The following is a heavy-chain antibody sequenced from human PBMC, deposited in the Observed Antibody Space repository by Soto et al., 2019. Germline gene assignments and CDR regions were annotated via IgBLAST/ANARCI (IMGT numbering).Heavy chain of an antibody. CDR3: ARGMWTVTTWNEGGYYYYYMDV. V-gene: IGHV4-59*01. CDR2: IYYSGST. D-gene: IGHD4-17*01. Sequence: QVQLQESGPGLVKPSETLSLTCTVSGGSISSYYWSWIRQPPGKGLEWIGYIYYSGSTNYNPSLKSRVTISVDTSKNQFSLKLSSVTAADTAVYYCARGMWTVTTWNEGGYYYYYMDVWGKGTTVTVSS. J-gene: IGHJ6*03. CDR1: GGSISSYY.